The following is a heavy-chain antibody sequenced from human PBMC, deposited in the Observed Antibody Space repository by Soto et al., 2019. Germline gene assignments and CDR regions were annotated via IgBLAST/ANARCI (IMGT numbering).Heavy chain of an antibody. CDR2: ISAYNGNT. V-gene: IGHV1-18*01. CDR1: GYTFTSYG. Sequence: ASVKVSCKASGYTFTSYGISWVRQAPGQGLEWMGWISAYNGNTNYAQKLQGRVTMTTDTSTSTAYMELRSLRSDDTAVYYCARVGITIFGVVSRFDYWGQGTLVTVSS. J-gene: IGHJ4*02. CDR3: ARVGITIFGVVSRFDY. D-gene: IGHD3-3*01.